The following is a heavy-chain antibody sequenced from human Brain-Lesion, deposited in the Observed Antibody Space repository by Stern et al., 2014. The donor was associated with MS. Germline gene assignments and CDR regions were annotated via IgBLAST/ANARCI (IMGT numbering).Heavy chain of an antibody. V-gene: IGHV4-61*02. D-gene: IGHD2-2*01. CDR1: GGSISSGGYY. J-gene: IGHJ6*02. Sequence: VQLVESGPGLVKPSQTLSLSCTVSGGSISSGGYYWSWIRQPAGKGLEWIGRIFNRGNTSYTPSIKSRVPISIDTSKNQVSLRLNPMTAADTAVYYCARGRVVPGFQYYATDVWGQGTTVIVSS. CDR2: IFNRGNT. CDR3: ARGRVVPGFQYYATDV.